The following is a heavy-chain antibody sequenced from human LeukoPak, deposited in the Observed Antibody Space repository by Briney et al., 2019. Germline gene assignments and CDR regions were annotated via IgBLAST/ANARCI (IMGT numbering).Heavy chain of an antibody. Sequence: GGSLRLSCAASGFTFSSYGMHWVRQAPGKGLEWVAVISYDGSNKYYADSVKGRFAISRDNSKNTLYLQMNSLRAEDTAVYYCAKTRPLDSSSWSHGDYWGQGTLVTVSS. CDR1: GFTFSSYG. CDR2: ISYDGSNK. V-gene: IGHV3-30*18. CDR3: AKTRPLDSSSWSHGDY. J-gene: IGHJ4*02. D-gene: IGHD6-13*01.